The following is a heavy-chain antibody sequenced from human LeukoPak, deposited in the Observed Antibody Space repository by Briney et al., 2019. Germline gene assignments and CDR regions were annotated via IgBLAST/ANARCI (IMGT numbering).Heavy chain of an antibody. J-gene: IGHJ4*02. D-gene: IGHD3-3*01. V-gene: IGHV1-3*01. CDR1: GYTFTSYA. Sequence: ASVKVSRKASGYTFTSYAMHWVRQAPGQRLEWMGWINAGNGHTKYSQKFQGRVTIIRETSASAVYMELGSLRSEDTAVYYCARSYYDFWSGYYPFDYWGQGTLVTVST. CDR2: INAGNGHT. CDR3: ARSYYDFWSGYYPFDY.